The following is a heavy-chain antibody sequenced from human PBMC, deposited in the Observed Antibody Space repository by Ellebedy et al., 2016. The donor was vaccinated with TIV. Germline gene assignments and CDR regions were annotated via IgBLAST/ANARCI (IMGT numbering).Heavy chain of an antibody. D-gene: IGHD3-10*01. CDR3: ARAGYGSGMWSAFDI. J-gene: IGHJ3*02. CDR1: GGTFSSYA. CDR2: IIPIFGTA. V-gene: IGHV1-69*13. Sequence: SVKVSXXASGGTFSSYAISWVRQAPGQGLEWMGGIIPIFGTANYAQKFQGRVTITADESTSTAYMELSSLRSEDTAVYYCARAGYGSGMWSAFDIWGQGTMVTVSS.